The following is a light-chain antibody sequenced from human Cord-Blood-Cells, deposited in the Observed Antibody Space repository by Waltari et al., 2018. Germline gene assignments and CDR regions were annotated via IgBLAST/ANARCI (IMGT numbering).Light chain of an antibody. J-gene: IGKJ5*01. V-gene: IGKV4-1*01. CDR3: QQYYSTPLT. Sequence: DIVMTQSPDSLAVYLGERATINCKSSQSVLYSSNNKNYLAWYQQKPGQPPKLLIYWASTRESGVPDRFSGSGSGTDFTLPVSSLQAEDVAVYYCQQYYSTPLTFGQGTRLEIK. CDR1: QSVLYSSNNKNY. CDR2: WAS.